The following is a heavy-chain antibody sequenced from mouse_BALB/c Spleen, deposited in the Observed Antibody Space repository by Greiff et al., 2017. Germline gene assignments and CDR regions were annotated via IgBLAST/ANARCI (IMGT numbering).Heavy chain of an antibody. CDR2: IWAGGST. V-gene: IGHV2-9*02. CDR1: GFSLTSYG. CDR3: ARDPYYGYYVYYAMDY. D-gene: IGHD2-3*01. Sequence: QVQLQQSGPGLVAPSQSLSITCTVSGFSLTSYGVHWVRQPPGKGLEWLGVIWAGGSTNYNSALMSRLSISKDNSKSQVFLKMNSLQTDDTAMYYCARDPYYGYYVYYAMDYWGQGTSVTVSS. J-gene: IGHJ4*01.